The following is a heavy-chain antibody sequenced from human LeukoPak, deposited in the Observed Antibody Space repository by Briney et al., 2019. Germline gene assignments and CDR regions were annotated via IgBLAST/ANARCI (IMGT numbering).Heavy chain of an antibody. D-gene: IGHD6-13*01. Sequence: ASVKVSCKASGYTFTSYAMNWVRQAPGQGLEWMGWINTNTGNPTYAQGFTGRFVFSLDTSVSTAYLQISSLKAEDTAVYYCVRGARRAAAGTNRWFDPWGQGTLVTVSS. CDR3: VRGARRAAAGTNRWFDP. CDR1: GYTFTSYA. J-gene: IGHJ5*02. CDR2: INTNTGNP. V-gene: IGHV7-4-1*02.